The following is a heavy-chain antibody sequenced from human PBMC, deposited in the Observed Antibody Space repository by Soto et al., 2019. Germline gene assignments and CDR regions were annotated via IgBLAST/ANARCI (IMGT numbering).Heavy chain of an antibody. J-gene: IGHJ6*02. V-gene: IGHV1-69*01. CDR3: ARKLPTVTFSSGWVYYYYGMDV. D-gene: IGHD6-19*01. CDR2: IIPIFGTA. CDR1: GGTFSSYA. Sequence: VKVSCKASGGTFSSYAISWVRQAPGQGLEWMGGIIPIFGTANYAQKFQGRVTITADESTSTAYMELSSLRSEDTAVYYCARKLPTVTFSSGWVYYYYGMDVWGQGTTVTVSS.